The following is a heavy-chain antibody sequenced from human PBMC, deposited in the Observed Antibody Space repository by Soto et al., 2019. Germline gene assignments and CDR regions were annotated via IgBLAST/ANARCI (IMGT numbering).Heavy chain of an antibody. CDR2: ISGSGTTP. D-gene: IGHD6-19*01. CDR1: GVVFSSYA. Sequence: LRLSCAASGVVFSSYAMSWVRQAPGKGLEWVSAISGSGTTPYYADSVKGRFIFSRDNPKNTMYLQMNSLRAEDTAVYFCAKTTDGWFSAFEIWGQGTVVTVSS. CDR3: AKTTDGWFSAFEI. V-gene: IGHV3-23*01. J-gene: IGHJ3*02.